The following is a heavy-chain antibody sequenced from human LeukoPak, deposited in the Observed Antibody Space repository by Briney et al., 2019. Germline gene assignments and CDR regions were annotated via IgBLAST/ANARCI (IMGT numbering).Heavy chain of an antibody. CDR1: GFTFSNYA. V-gene: IGHV3-23*01. D-gene: IGHD3-22*01. CDR2: ISGRGSST. CDR3: AKDKEAYDSTSSDY. Sequence: GGCLRLACAASGFTFSNYAMSWVRQAPGKGLEWVSAISGRGSSTYYADSVKGRFTISRDNSKNTLYLQINSLRAEDTAVYYCAKDKEAYDSTSSDYWGQGTLVTVSS. J-gene: IGHJ4*02.